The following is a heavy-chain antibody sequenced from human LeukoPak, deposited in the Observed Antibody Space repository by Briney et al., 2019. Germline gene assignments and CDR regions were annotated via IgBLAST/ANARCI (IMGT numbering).Heavy chain of an antibody. J-gene: IGHJ4*02. D-gene: IGHD6-13*01. CDR1: GFTFSSYG. Sequence: GGSLRLSCAASGFTFSSYGMHWVRQAPGKGLEWVAVISYDGSNKYYADSVKGRFTISRDNSKNTLYLQMNSLRAEDTAVYYCAKEPGQQLALPFDYWGQGTLVTVSS. CDR2: ISYDGSNK. CDR3: AKEPGQQLALPFDY. V-gene: IGHV3-30*18.